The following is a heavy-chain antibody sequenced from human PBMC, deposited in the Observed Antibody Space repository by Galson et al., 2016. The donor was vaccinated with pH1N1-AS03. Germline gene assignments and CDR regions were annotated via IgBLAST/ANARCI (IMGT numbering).Heavy chain of an antibody. CDR1: EFMFSKYW. CDR3: ARGWPLVVPGTIVRYYYYMDV. J-gene: IGHJ6*03. D-gene: IGHD2-2*01. CDR2: IKEDGSEK. V-gene: IGHV3-7*01. Sequence: SLRLSCAASEFMFSKYWMNWVRQAPGKGLEWVANIKEDGSEKDHVDSVKGRFTISRDNAKYSLYLHMNSLRAADTAVYYCARGWPLVVPGTIVRYYYYMDVWGKGTTVTVSS.